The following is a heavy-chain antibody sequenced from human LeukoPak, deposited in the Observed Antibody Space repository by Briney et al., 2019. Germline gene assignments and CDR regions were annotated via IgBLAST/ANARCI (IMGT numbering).Heavy chain of an antibody. Sequence: SETLSLTCTVSGASINSGDYYWTWLRQPPGKGLEWIGYIYNSGSTYYNPSLRSRVAISIDTSKNRFSLRLDSVTAADTAVYFCATTARHCSEYWGQGTLVTVSS. D-gene: IGHD6-6*01. CDR2: IYNSGST. V-gene: IGHV4-30-4*08. CDR1: GASINSGDYY. J-gene: IGHJ4*02. CDR3: ATTARHCSEY.